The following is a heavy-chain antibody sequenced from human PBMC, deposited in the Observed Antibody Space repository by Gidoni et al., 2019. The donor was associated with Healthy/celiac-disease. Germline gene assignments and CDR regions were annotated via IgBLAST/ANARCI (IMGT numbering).Heavy chain of an antibody. V-gene: IGHV3-15*01. CDR1: GFTFSNAW. CDR2: IKSKTDGGTT. Sequence: EVQLVESGGGLVKPGGSLRLSCAASGFTFSNAWMSWVRQAPGKELEWVGRIKSKTDGGTTDYAAPVKGRFTISRDDSKNTLYLQMNSLKTEDTAVYYCTTEGYDFWRRAVYWGQGTLVTVSS. J-gene: IGHJ4*02. D-gene: IGHD3-3*01. CDR3: TTEGYDFWRRAVY.